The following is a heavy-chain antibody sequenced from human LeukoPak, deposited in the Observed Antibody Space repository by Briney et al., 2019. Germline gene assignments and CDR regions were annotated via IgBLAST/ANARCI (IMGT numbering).Heavy chain of an antibody. CDR2: IYYSGST. Sequence: SETLSLTCTVSGGSISSSSYYWGWIRQPPGTGLEWIGSIYYSGSTYYNPSLKSRVTISVDTSKNRFSLKLSSVTAADTAVYYCGATSLKQWLQKANWGQGTLVTVSS. J-gene: IGHJ4*02. CDR1: GGSISSSSYY. CDR3: GATSLKQWLQKAN. V-gene: IGHV4-39*01. D-gene: IGHD6-19*01.